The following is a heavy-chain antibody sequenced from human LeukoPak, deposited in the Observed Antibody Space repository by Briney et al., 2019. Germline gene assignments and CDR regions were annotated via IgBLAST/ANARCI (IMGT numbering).Heavy chain of an antibody. CDR2: MSHDGSGK. CDR1: GFRVFDYG. J-gene: IGHJ4*02. Sequence: GGSLRLSCAISGFRVFDYGVHWVRQAPGKGLEWVSMMSHDGSGKRYGDSVRGRFMVYRDTSKNTVYLQMDSLRPDDTALYYCAKDRPQYCSSVSCYVFDYWGQGTLVTVSS. D-gene: IGHD2-2*01. CDR3: AKDRPQYCSSVSCYVFDY. V-gene: IGHV3-30*18.